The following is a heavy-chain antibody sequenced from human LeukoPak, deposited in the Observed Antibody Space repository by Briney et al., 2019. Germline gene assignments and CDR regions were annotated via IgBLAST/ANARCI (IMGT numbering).Heavy chain of an antibody. CDR1: GGSISSGSYY. CDR3: ARDVTTMIVVAPGAFDI. D-gene: IGHD3-22*01. V-gene: IGHV4-61*02. Sequence: TSETLSLTCTVSGGSISSGSYYWSWIRQPAGKGLEWIGRIYTSGSTNYNPSLKSRVTISVDTSKNQFSLKLSSVIAADTAVYYCARDVTTMIVVAPGAFDIWGQGTMVTVSS. CDR2: IYTSGST. J-gene: IGHJ3*02.